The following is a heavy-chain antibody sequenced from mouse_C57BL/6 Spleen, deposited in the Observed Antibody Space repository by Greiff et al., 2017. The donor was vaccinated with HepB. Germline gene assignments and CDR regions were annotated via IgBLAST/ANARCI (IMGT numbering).Heavy chain of an antibody. CDR2: ISSGGDYI. Sequence: EVNVVESGEGLVKPGGSLKLSCAASGFTFSSYAMSWVRQTPEKRLEWVAYISSGGDYIYYADTVKGRFTISRDNARNTLYLQMSSLKSEDTAMYYCTRGGKYAYYFDYWGQGTTLTVSS. CDR3: TRGGKYAYYFDY. V-gene: IGHV5-9-1*02. CDR1: GFTFSSYA. J-gene: IGHJ2*01. D-gene: IGHD1-3*01.